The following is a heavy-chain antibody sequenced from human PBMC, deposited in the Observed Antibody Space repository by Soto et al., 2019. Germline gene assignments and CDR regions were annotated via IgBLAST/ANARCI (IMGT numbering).Heavy chain of an antibody. Sequence: GGSLRLSCAASGLPDNTYWMNWVRQTPEKGLEWVANIKLEGGETNYVDSVRGRFTISRDNAKNTVYLQMDSLRAEDTAVYYCARSLPGTYGAFDLWGQGTMVTVSS. J-gene: IGHJ3*01. V-gene: IGHV3-7*01. D-gene: IGHD1-7*01. CDR2: IKLEGGET. CDR3: ARSLPGTYGAFDL. CDR1: GLPDNTYW.